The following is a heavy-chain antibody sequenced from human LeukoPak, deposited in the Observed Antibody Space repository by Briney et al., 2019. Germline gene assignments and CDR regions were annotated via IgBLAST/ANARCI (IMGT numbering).Heavy chain of an antibody. CDR1: GFTFSSYA. D-gene: IGHD6-19*01. CDR3: AKGLGSGWYEDY. Sequence: GGSLRLSCAASGFTFSSYAMSWVLQAPGKGLEWVSAISTSGGSTYYADSVKGRFAISRDNSKNTLYLQMTSLRAEDTAVYYCAKGLGSGWYEDYWGQGTLVTVSS. CDR2: ISTSGGST. V-gene: IGHV3-23*01. J-gene: IGHJ4*02.